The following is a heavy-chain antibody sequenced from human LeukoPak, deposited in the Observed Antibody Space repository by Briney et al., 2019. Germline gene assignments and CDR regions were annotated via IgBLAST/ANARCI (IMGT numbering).Heavy chain of an antibody. J-gene: IGHJ6*03. CDR1: GFTFDDYT. Sequence: GGSLRLSCAASGFTFDDYTMSWVRQAPGKGLEWVAVISYDGSNKYYADSVKGRFTISRDNSKNTLYLQMNSLRAEDTAVYYCAKGTGDYNYYYYMDVWGKGTTVTVSS. V-gene: IGHV3-30*18. CDR3: AKGTGDYNYYYYMDV. CDR2: ISYDGSNK. D-gene: IGHD2-21*02.